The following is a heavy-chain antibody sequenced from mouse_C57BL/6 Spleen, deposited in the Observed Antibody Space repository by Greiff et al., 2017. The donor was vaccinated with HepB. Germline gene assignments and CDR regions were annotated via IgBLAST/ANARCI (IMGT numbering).Heavy chain of an antibody. Sequence: EVMLVESGEGLVKPGGSLKLSCAASGFTFSSYAMSWVRQTPEKRLEWVAYISSGGDYIYYADTVKGRFNISRDNARNTLYLQMSSLKSEDTAMYYCTREGRAYFDYWGQGTTLTVSS. J-gene: IGHJ2*01. V-gene: IGHV5-9-1*02. CDR3: TREGRAYFDY. CDR2: ISSGGDYI. CDR1: GFTFSSYA. D-gene: IGHD3-3*01.